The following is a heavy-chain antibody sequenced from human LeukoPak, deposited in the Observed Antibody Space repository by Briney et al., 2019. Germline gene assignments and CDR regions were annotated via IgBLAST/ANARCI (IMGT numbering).Heavy chain of an antibody. CDR3: TTLTMVRGVTSGNWFDP. J-gene: IGHJ5*02. CDR1: GFTFSNAW. Sequence: GGSLILSCAASGFTFSNAWMSWVRQAPGKGLEWVGRIKSKTDGGTTDYAAPVKGRFTISRDDSKNTLYLQMNSLKTEDTAVYYCTTLTMVRGVTSGNWFDPWGQGTLVTVSS. V-gene: IGHV3-15*01. D-gene: IGHD3-10*01. CDR2: IKSKTDGGTT.